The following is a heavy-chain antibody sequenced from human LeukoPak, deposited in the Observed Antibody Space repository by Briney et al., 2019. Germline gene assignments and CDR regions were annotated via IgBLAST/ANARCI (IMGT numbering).Heavy chain of an antibody. D-gene: IGHD3/OR15-3a*01. Sequence: SETLSLTCTVSGGSISSSTYYWGWIRQPPGKGLEWIGSIYYSGSTYYNPSLKSRVTISVDTSKNQFSLKLSSVTAADTAVYYCARDAGTSYYYYYGMDVWGQGTTVIVSS. CDR1: GGSISSSTYY. CDR3: ARDAGTSYYYYYGMDV. CDR2: IYYSGST. J-gene: IGHJ6*02. V-gene: IGHV4-39*02.